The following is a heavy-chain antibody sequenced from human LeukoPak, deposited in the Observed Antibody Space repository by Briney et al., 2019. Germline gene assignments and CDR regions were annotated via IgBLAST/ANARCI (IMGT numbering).Heavy chain of an antibody. CDR3: AKDGPDVWSGYYFEQGAFDY. CDR1: GFTSSSYA. D-gene: IGHD3-3*01. V-gene: IGHV3-23*01. Sequence: GGSLRLSCAAAGFTSSSYAMSWVRQAPGEGLEWVSAISGSVGSTYYAHSLKGRFTISRDNSKNTLYLQMNSLRAEHTAVYYCAKDGPDVWSGYYFEQGAFDYWGQGTLVTVSS. CDR2: ISGSVGST. J-gene: IGHJ4*02.